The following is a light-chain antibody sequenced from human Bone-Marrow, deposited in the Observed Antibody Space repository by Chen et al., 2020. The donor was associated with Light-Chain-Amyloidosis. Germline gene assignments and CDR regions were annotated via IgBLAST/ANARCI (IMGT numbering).Light chain of an antibody. CDR2: RDT. CDR1: DLPTKY. V-gene: IGLV3-25*03. Sequence: YELTQPPSASVSPGQTARITCSGDDLPTKYAYWYQQKPGQAPVLVIHRDTERPSGISERFSGSSSGTTATLTISGVQAEDEADYHCQSADSSGTYEVIFGGGTKLTVL. J-gene: IGLJ2*01. CDR3: QSADSSGTYEVI.